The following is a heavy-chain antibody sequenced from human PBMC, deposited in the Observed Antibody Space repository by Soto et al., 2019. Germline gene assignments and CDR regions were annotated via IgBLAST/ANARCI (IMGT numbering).Heavy chain of an antibody. Sequence: ASVKVSCKASGYTFTNYAIHWVRQAPGKGLEWMGGFDPEDGETIYAQKFQGRVTMTEDTSTDTAYMELSSLRSEDTAVYYCAPLVDTAMVKNWGQGTLVTVSS. V-gene: IGHV1-24*01. D-gene: IGHD5-18*01. CDR2: FDPEDGET. J-gene: IGHJ4*02. CDR3: APLVDTAMVKN. CDR1: GYTFTNYA.